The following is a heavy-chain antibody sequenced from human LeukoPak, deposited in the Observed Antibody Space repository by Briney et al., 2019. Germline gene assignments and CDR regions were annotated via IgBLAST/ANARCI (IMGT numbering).Heavy chain of an antibody. Sequence: GASVKVSCRASGHTFTDYYLHWVRQAPGQGLQWMEMVNPTAGSRAYAQDFQDRVTMTRDTSTSTVYMELYSLRSEDTAMYYCARDLTNWGQGTLVTVSS. CDR2: VNPTAGSR. CDR3: ARDLTN. CDR1: GHTFTDYY. V-gene: IGHV1-46*03. J-gene: IGHJ4*02.